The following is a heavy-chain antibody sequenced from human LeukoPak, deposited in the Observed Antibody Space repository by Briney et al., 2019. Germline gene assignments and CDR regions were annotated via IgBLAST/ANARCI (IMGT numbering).Heavy chain of an antibody. CDR1: GFTFSSYA. V-gene: IGHV3-23*01. Sequence: GGSLRLSCAASGFTFSSYAMSWVRQAPGKGLEWVSAISGSGGSTYYADSVKGRFTISRDNSKNTLYLQMNSLRAEDTAVYYCAKYYDILTGYYLAAFDIWGQGTMVTVSS. CDR3: AKYYDILTGYYLAAFDI. J-gene: IGHJ3*02. D-gene: IGHD3-9*01. CDR2: ISGSGGST.